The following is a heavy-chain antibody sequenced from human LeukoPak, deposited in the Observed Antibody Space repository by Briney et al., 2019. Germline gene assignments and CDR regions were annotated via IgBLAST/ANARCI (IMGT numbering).Heavy chain of an antibody. D-gene: IGHD6-13*01. CDR1: GVSFSGYN. CDR2: INHSGST. V-gene: IGHV4-34*01. CDR3: ARVKGIAAAGIIGVRGWFDP. Sequence: SETLSLTCAVYGVSFSGYNWSWIRQPPGKELEWIGEINHSGSTHYNPSLKSRVTISVDTSKNQFSLKLSPVTAADTAVYYCARVKGIAAAGIIGVRGWFDPWGQGTLGTVSS. J-gene: IGHJ5*02.